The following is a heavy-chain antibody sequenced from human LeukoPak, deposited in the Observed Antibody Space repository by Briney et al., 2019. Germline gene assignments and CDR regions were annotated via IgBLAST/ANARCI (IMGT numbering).Heavy chain of an antibody. V-gene: IGHV1-8*01. CDR3: AREVDILTVTYAFDI. CDR2: MNPNSGNT. D-gene: IGHD3-9*01. Sequence: ASVKVSCKASGYTFTSYDINWVRQATGQGLEWMGWMNPNSGNTGYAQKFQGRVTMTRNTSISTAYKELSSLRSEDTAVYYCAREVDILTVTYAFDIWGQGTMVTVSS. CDR1: GYTFTSYD. J-gene: IGHJ3*02.